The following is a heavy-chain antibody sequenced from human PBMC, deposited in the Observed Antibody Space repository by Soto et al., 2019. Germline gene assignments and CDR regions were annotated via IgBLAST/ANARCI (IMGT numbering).Heavy chain of an antibody. D-gene: IGHD2-15*01. CDR3: AKRYCSGGSCYGHPDY. V-gene: IGHV3-23*01. Sequence: GSLRLSCAGSGFSFSSYAMSWGRQAPGKGLEWVSAITGGGGTYYADSVKGRFTISRDNSKNTLYLQMNILRVEDTAVYYCAKRYCSGGSCYGHPDYWGQGTLVTVSS. J-gene: IGHJ4*02. CDR2: ITGGGGT. CDR1: GFSFSSYA.